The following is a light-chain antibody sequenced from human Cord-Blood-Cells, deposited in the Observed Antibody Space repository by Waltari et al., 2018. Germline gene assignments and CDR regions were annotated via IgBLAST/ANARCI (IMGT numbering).Light chain of an antibody. V-gene: IGKV3-15*01. CDR3: QQYNNWLT. J-gene: IGKJ2*01. CDR1: QSVSIN. CDR2: GAS. Sequence: EIVMTQSPATLSVSPGERATRSCRASQSVSINLAWYQQKPGQAPRLLIYGASTRATGIPARFSGSGSGTEFTLTISSLQSEDFAVYYCQQYNNWLTFGQGTKLEIK.